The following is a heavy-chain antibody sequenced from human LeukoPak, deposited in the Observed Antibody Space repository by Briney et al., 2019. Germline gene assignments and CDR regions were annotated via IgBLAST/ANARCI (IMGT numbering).Heavy chain of an antibody. Sequence: PGGSLRLSCAASGFTFSVYGMHWVRQAPGKGLEWVAVISHDGNNEYYEDSVKGRFSISRDNSKNTLYLQMNSLRAEDTAIYYCAKAEGVSGSLYHGDYWGQGTLVTVSS. CDR3: AKAEGVSGSLYHGDY. CDR2: ISHDGNNE. V-gene: IGHV3-30*18. J-gene: IGHJ4*02. D-gene: IGHD3-10*01. CDR1: GFTFSVYG.